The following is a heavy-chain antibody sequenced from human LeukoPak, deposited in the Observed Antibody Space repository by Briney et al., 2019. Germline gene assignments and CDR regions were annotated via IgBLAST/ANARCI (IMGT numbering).Heavy chain of an antibody. V-gene: IGHV3-7*03. CDR3: ARGGAPYCSSTSCYEDRFDP. CDR1: GFTFSNYW. D-gene: IGHD2-2*01. CDR2: IKQDGSEK. Sequence: GGSLRLSCAASGFTFSNYWMSWVRQAPGKGLEWVANIKQDGSEKYYVDSVKGRFTISRDNAKNSLYLRMISLRAEDTAAYYCARGGAPYCSSTSCYEDRFDPWGQGTLVTVSS. J-gene: IGHJ5*02.